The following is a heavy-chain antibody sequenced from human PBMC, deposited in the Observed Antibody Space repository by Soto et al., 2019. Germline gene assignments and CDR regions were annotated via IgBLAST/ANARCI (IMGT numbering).Heavy chain of an antibody. CDR3: TRDSRGDYHNYYMDV. J-gene: IGHJ6*03. CDR2: IWYDGSNK. CDR1: GFTFSSYA. D-gene: IGHD4-17*01. Sequence: QVQLVESGGGVVQPGRSLRLSCAASGFTFSSYAMHWVRQAPGKGLEWVTIIWYDGSNKNYADSVKGRFTISRDNSKNTVYLPMNSLRVEDTAVYYCTRDSRGDYHNYYMDVWGKGTTVTVSS. V-gene: IGHV3-33*01.